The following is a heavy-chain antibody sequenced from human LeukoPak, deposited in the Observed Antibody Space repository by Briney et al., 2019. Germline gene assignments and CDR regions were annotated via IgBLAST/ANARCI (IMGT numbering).Heavy chain of an antibody. V-gene: IGHV3-48*01. CDR2: IGHTGSPA. CDR1: GVTFSSHS. Sequence: TGGSLRLSCEASGVTFSSHSMTWVRQAPGKTLEWISYIGHTGSPAHYADSVRGRFTTSRDNAKNSPYLQMNSLTVEDTAVYYCARDQKPYCGRECYCAIDLWGRGTLVTVSS. D-gene: IGHD2-21*01. CDR3: ARDQKPYCGRECYCAIDL. J-gene: IGHJ3*01.